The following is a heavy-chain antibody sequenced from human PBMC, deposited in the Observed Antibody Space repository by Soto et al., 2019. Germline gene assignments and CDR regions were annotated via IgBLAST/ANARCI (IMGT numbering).Heavy chain of an antibody. J-gene: IGHJ4*02. V-gene: IGHV3-48*02. CDR2: ISTGSNTI. CDR1: GFTFSTYS. D-gene: IGHD6-19*01. Sequence: GGSLRLSCAASGFTFSTYSMNWVRQAPGKGLEWLSYISTGSNTIYYADSVKGRFTISRDNAKNSLYLQMNSLRDEDTAVYYCASSGRGWYPFDYWGQGTLVTVSS. CDR3: ASSGRGWYPFDY.